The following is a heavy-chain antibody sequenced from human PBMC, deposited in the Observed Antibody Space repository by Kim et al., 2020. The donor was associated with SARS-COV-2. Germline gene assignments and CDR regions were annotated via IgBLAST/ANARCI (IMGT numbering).Heavy chain of an antibody. CDR3: AKDRHRAFTIFGDYFDY. CDR2: ISGSGGST. V-gene: IGHV3-23*01. CDR1: GFTFSSYA. D-gene: IGHD3-3*01. Sequence: GGSLRLSCAASGFTFSSYAMSWVRQAPGKGLEWVSAISGSGGSTYYADSVKGRFTISRDNSKNTLYLQMNSLRAEDTAVYYCAKDRHRAFTIFGDYFDYWGQGTLVTVSS. J-gene: IGHJ4*02.